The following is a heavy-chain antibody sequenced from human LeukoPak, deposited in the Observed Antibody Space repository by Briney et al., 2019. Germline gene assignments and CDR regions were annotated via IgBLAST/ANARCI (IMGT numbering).Heavy chain of an antibody. D-gene: IGHD3-3*01. CDR3: ARVSPAYYDFWSGRFDY. CDR2: INPSGGST. J-gene: IGHJ4*02. Sequence: ASVKVSCKASGYTFTSYYMHWVRQAPGQGLEWMGIINPSGGSTSYAQKFQGRVTMTRDTSISTAYMELSRLRSDDTAVYYCARVSPAYYDFWSGRFDYWGQGTLVTVSS. CDR1: GYTFTSYY. V-gene: IGHV1-46*01.